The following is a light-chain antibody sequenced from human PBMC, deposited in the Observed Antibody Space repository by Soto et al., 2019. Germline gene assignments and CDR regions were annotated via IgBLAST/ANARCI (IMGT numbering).Light chain of an antibody. Sequence: DVQLTQSPSSPSVFVGDSVTVTCRASQNIITYLHWYHQKPGEAPTLLINAASTLQSGVPSRFSGSGSGTDFTLTINSLQPEDVGTYYCQQSYSNPTFGQGTKVDIK. CDR2: AAS. J-gene: IGKJ1*01. V-gene: IGKV1-39*01. CDR1: QNIITY. CDR3: QQSYSNPT.